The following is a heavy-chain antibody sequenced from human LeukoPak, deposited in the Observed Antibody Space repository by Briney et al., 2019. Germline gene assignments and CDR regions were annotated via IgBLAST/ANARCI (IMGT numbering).Heavy chain of an antibody. J-gene: IGHJ4*02. Sequence: GGSLRLSCAASGFTFSSYAMNWVRQAPGKGPVWVSRINGDGSYTKYADSVKGRFTISRDNAKNTLFLQMNSLSAEDTAVYFCGRDKSEYDSSGRGDYWGQGTLVTVSS. V-gene: IGHV3-74*03. D-gene: IGHD3-22*01. CDR3: GRDKSEYDSSGRGDY. CDR2: INGDGSYT. CDR1: GFTFSSYA.